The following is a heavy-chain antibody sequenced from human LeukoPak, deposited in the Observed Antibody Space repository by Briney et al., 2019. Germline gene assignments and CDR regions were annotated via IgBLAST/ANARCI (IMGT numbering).Heavy chain of an antibody. J-gene: IGHJ6*02. D-gene: IGHD3-10*01. CDR2: ISGGGGST. V-gene: IGHV3-23*01. CDR1: GFTFSNYA. Sequence: GGSLRLSCAASGFTFSNYAMSWVRQAPGKGLEWVSVISGGGGSTYYADSVKGRFTISRDKSKNTLHLQMNSLRDEDTAVYYCAKGNGYYGLGTYGMDVWGQGTTVTVSS. CDR3: AKGNGYYGLGTYGMDV.